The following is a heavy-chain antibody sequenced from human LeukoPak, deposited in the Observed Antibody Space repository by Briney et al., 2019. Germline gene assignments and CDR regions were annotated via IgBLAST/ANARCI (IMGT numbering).Heavy chain of an antibody. CDR2: ISYDGSDK. D-gene: IGHD2-15*01. CDR3: AKDLDGYCSGDSCAFCDY. J-gene: IGHJ4*02. CDR1: GFTFSSYA. Sequence: PGGSLRLSCAASGFTFSSYAMHWVRQAPGKGLEWVAFISYDGSDKDYADSVKGRFTVSRDNSKSTLYLQMNSLRAEDTAIYYCAKDLDGYCSGDSCAFCDYWGQGTLVTVSS. V-gene: IGHV3-30*18.